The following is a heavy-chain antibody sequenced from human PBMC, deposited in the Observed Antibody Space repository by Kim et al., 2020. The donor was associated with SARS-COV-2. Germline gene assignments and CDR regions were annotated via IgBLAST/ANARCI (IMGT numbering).Heavy chain of an antibody. D-gene: IGHD1-26*01. CDR2: IVVGSGNT. V-gene: IGHV1-58*01. CDR3: AAAPSGSYRDSGY. Sequence: SVKVSCKASGFTFTSSAVQWVRQARGQRLEWIGWIVVGSGNTNYAQKFQERVTITRDMSTSTAYMELSSLRSEDTAVYYCAAAPSGSYRDSGYWGQGTLVTVSS. J-gene: IGHJ4*02. CDR1: GFTFTSSA.